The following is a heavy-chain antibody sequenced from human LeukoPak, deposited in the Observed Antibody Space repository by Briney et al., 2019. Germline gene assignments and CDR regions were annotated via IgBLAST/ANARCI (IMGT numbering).Heavy chain of an antibody. J-gene: IGHJ6*03. Sequence: VASVKDSCKASGGTYNNYAITWVRQAPGQGLEWVGGILPVFGTSNYAQRFQGRVTITADESTGTTYMELSSLRSEDTAVYYCARDHRGFYYGSGNYYYLDVWGKGTTVTVSS. D-gene: IGHD3-10*01. CDR2: ILPVFGTS. CDR3: ARDHRGFYYGSGNYYYLDV. CDR1: GGTYNNYA. V-gene: IGHV1-69*13.